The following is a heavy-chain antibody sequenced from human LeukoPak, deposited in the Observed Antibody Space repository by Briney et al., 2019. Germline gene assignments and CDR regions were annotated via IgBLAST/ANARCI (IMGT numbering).Heavy chain of an antibody. CDR2: INHSGST. Sequence: SETLSLTCAVYGGSFSGYYWSWIRQPPGKGLEWIGEINHSGSTNYDPSLKSRVTISVDTSKNQFSLKLSSVTAADTAVYYCARGGFDYWGQGTLVTVSS. CDR1: GGSFSGYY. CDR3: ARGGFDY. J-gene: IGHJ4*02. V-gene: IGHV4-34*01.